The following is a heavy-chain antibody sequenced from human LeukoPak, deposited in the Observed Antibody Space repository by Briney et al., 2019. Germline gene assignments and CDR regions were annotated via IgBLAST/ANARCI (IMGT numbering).Heavy chain of an antibody. CDR3: ARWVAAPGKNWFDP. Sequence: SETLSLTCTVSGGSISSGDYYWSWIRQPPGKGLEWIGYIYYSGSTYYNPSLKSRVTISVDTSKNQFSLKLSSVTAADTAVYYCARWVAAPGKNWFDPWGQGTLVTVSS. V-gene: IGHV4-30-4*01. D-gene: IGHD6-13*01. CDR1: GGSISSGDYY. CDR2: IYYSGST. J-gene: IGHJ5*02.